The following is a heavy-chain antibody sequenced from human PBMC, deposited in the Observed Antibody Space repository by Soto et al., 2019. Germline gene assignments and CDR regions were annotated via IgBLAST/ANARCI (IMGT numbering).Heavy chain of an antibody. D-gene: IGHD3-10*01. V-gene: IGHV3-30-3*01. Sequence: GGSLRLSCAASGFTFSSYAMHWVRQAPGKGLEWVAVISYDGSNKYYADSVKGRFTISRDNSKNTLHLQMNSLRAEDTAVYYCARGALWFGELNNYYYYGMDVWGQGTTVTVSS. CDR3: ARGALWFGELNNYYYYGMDV. J-gene: IGHJ6*02. CDR2: ISYDGSNK. CDR1: GFTFSSYA.